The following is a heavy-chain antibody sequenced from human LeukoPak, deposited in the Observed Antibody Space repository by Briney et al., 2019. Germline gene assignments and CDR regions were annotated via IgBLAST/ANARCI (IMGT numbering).Heavy chain of an antibody. J-gene: IGHJ6*03. V-gene: IGHV3-30*16. Sequence: PGRSLRLSCAASGFTFTSYVIHWVRQAPGKGLEWVAVVSYHGSHQDYADSVKGRFSISRDNSKNTLHLQMNSPRPEDTAVYYCARDPGALRYLEWGDYMDVWGKGTTVTVSS. CDR3: ARDPGALRYLEWGDYMDV. CDR2: VSYHGSHQ. D-gene: IGHD3-3*01. CDR1: GFTFTSYV.